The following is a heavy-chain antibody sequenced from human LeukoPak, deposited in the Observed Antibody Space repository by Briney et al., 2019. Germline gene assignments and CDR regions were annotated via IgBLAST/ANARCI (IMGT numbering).Heavy chain of an antibody. J-gene: IGHJ4*02. CDR1: GFTFSDYI. CDR3: AKRGYSSDWYIDY. D-gene: IGHD6-19*01. Sequence: GGSLKLFCSASGFTFSDYIINWGRQAPGKGLQLVSSISSSSSYLYYADSVKGRFTISRDNAKNSLYLQMSSLRADDTAVYYCAKRGYSSDWYIDYWGQGTMVTVSS. V-gene: IGHV3-21*01. CDR2: ISSSSSYL.